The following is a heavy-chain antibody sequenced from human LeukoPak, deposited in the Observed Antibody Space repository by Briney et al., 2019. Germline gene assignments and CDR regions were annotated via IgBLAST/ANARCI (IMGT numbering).Heavy chain of an antibody. Sequence: PGGSLRLSCAASGFTFSSYGMNWVRQAPGKGLEWVSSISSSSTYTYYADSVKGRFTISKDNAKNSLYLQMNSLRAEDTAVYYCARDAGYSSSCYYYWGQGTLVTVSS. D-gene: IGHD6-13*01. J-gene: IGHJ4*02. V-gene: IGHV3-21*01. CDR1: GFTFSSYG. CDR2: ISSSSTYT. CDR3: ARDAGYSSSCYYY.